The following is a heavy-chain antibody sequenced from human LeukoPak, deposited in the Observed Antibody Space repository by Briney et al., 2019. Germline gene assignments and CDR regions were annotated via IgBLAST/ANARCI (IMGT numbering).Heavy chain of an antibody. J-gene: IGHJ2*01. D-gene: IGHD4-17*01. V-gene: IGHV3-23*01. CDR3: AKARYGDYVEDNWYFDL. CDR2: ISGSGGST. Sequence: SGGSLRLSCAASGFTFSSYGMSWVRQAPGKGLEWVSAISGSGGSTYYADSVKGRFAISRDNSKNTLYLQMNSLRAEDTAVYYCAKARYGDYVEDNWYFDLWGRGTLVTVSS. CDR1: GFTFSSYG.